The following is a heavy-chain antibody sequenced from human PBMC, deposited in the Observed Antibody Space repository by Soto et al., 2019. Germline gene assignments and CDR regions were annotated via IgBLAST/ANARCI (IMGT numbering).Heavy chain of an antibody. CDR3: ARAPLLHCSGGSCYGHRMDV. CDR1: GYSFTSYW. Sequence: GESLKISCKGSGYSFTSYWIGWVRQMPGKGLEWMGIIYPGDSDTRYSPSFQGQVTISADKSISTAYLQWSSLKASDTAMYYCARAPLLHCSGGSCYGHRMDVWGKGTTVTVSS. J-gene: IGHJ6*04. V-gene: IGHV5-51*01. D-gene: IGHD2-15*01. CDR2: IYPGDSDT.